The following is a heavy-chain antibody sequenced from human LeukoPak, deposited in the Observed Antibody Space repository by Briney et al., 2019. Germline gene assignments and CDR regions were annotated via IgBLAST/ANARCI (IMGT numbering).Heavy chain of an antibody. Sequence: GGSLRLSCAASGFTFSSYAMSWVRQAPGKGLEWVSAISGSGGSTYYADSVKGRFTISRDNSKNTLYLQMNSLRAEDTAVYYCAKHEIAVAADFLFGEFDYWGQGTLVTVSS. D-gene: IGHD6-19*01. CDR3: AKHEIAVAADFLFGEFDY. CDR1: GFTFSSYA. CDR2: ISGSGGST. J-gene: IGHJ4*02. V-gene: IGHV3-23*01.